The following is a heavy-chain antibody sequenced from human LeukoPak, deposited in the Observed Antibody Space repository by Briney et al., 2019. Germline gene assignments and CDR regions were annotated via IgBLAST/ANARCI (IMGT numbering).Heavy chain of an antibody. V-gene: IGHV4-39*01. CDR2: IYYSGST. CDR1: GGSISSSSYY. CDR3: ARDIVATISGDY. J-gene: IGHJ4*02. Sequence: SETLSLTCTVSGGSISSSSYYWGWIRQPPGKWLEWIGSIYYSGSTYYNPSLKSRVTISVDTSKNQFSLKLSSVTAADTAVYYCARDIVATISGDYWGQGTLVTVSS. D-gene: IGHD5-12*01.